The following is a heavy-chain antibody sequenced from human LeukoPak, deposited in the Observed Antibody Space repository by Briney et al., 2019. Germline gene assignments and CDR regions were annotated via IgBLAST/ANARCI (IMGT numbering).Heavy chain of an antibody. D-gene: IGHD1-1*01. V-gene: IGHV3-48*04. CDR3: ARDPSRNAEYFQH. J-gene: IGHJ1*01. CDR2: ISSSSSTI. Sequence: GGSLRLSCAASGFTFSSYSMNWVRQAPGKGLEWVSYISSSSSTIYYADSVKGRFTISRDNAKNSLYLQMNSLRAEDMAVYYCARDPSRNAEYFQHWGQGTLVTVSS. CDR1: GFTFSSYS.